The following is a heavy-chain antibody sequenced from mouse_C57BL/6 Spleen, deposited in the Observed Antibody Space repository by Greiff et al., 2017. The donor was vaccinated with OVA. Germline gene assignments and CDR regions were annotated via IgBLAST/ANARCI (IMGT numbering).Heavy chain of an antibody. J-gene: IGHJ2*01. Sequence: QVQLKQSGPELVKPGASVKISCKASGYAFSSSWMNWVKQRPGKGLEWIGRIYPGDGDTNYNGKFKGKATLTADKSSSTAYMQLSSLTSEDSAVYFCARSSLFLLYYVGGWGQGTTLTVST. CDR1: GYAFSSSW. CDR3: ARSSLFLLYYVGG. V-gene: IGHV1-82*01. CDR2: IYPGDGDT. D-gene: IGHD1-1*01.